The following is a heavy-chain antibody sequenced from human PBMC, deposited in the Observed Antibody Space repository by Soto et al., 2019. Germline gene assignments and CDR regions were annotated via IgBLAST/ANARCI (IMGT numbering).Heavy chain of an antibody. Sequence: EVQLVESGGGLVQPGGSLRLSCAASGFTFSSYSMNWVRQAPGKGLEWVSYISSSSSTIYYADSVKGRFTISRDNAKNACYLQRNGRRAEDRAVYYGAGENSLLLDSWGQGPLVTVSS. CDR1: GFTFSSYS. J-gene: IGHJ4*02. CDR2: ISSSSSTI. CDR3: AGENSLLLDS. D-gene: IGHD3-10*01. V-gene: IGHV3-48*01.